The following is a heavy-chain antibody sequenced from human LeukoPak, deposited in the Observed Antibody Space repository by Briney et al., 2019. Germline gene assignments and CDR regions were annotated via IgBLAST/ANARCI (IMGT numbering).Heavy chain of an antibody. D-gene: IGHD3-22*01. CDR1: GASISSYY. Sequence: SETLSLTCTVSGASISSYYWSWLRQPPGKGLEWIGDIYYSGSIKYNPSLKSRVTMSVDTSKNQFSLKLSSVTAADTAIYYCARENPSGYYNRPIDYWGQGTLVTVSS. J-gene: IGHJ4*02. CDR2: IYYSGSI. V-gene: IGHV4-59*01. CDR3: ARENPSGYYNRPIDY.